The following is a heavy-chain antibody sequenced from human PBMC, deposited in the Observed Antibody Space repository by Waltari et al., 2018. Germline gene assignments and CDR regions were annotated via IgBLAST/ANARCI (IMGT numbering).Heavy chain of an antibody. CDR1: GGSFSGYY. D-gene: IGHD2-2*01. Sequence: QVQLQQWGAGLLKPSETLSLTCAVYGGSFSGYYWSWIRQPPGKGLAWIGEINHSGSTNYNPSLKSRVTISVDTSKNQFSLKLSSVTAADTAVYYCARNIVVVPAAPIAVAGTAGSYMDVWGKGTTVTVSS. CDR3: ARNIVVVPAAPIAVAGTAGSYMDV. J-gene: IGHJ6*03. V-gene: IGHV4-34*01. CDR2: INHSGST.